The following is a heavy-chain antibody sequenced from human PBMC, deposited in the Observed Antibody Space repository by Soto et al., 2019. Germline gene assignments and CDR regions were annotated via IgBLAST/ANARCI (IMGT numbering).Heavy chain of an antibody. V-gene: IGHV4-38-2*01. Sequence: PSETLSLTCDVSGFSITTGYYWGWIRQPPGKGLEWIGAIYHSGTTYFNPSLKSRVTMSVDTSKNHFSLRLTSVAATDTAGYYCARGMNPQDYWGQGTLVTVSS. CDR1: GFSITTGYY. J-gene: IGHJ4*02. CDR2: IYHSGTT. CDR3: ARGMNPQDY.